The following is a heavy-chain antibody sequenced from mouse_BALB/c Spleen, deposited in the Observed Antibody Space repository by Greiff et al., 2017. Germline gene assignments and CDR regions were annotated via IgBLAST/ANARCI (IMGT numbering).Heavy chain of an antibody. Sequence: DVQLQQSGAELVRPGALVKLSCKASGFNIKDYYMHWVKQRPEQGLEWIGWIDPENGNTIYDPKFQGKASITADTSSNTAYLQLSSLTSEDTAVYYCARRGVRLGYYYAMDYWGQGTSVTVSS. CDR2: IDPENGNT. CDR3: ARRGVRLGYYYAMDY. V-gene: IGHV14-1*02. J-gene: IGHJ4*01. D-gene: IGHD2-14*01. CDR1: GFNIKDYY.